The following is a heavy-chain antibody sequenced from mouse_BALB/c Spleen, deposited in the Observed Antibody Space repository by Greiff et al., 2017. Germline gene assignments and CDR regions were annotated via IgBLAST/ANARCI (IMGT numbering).Heavy chain of an antibody. D-gene: IGHD2-4*01. CDR1: GFSLTGYG. Sequence: QVQLKQSGPGLVAPSQSLSITCTVSGFSLTGYGVNWVRQPPGKGLEWLGMIWGDGSTDYNSALKSRLSISKDNSKSQVFLKMNSLQTDDTARYYCARDQDYDRAWFAYWGQGTLVTVSA. CDR2: IWGDGST. V-gene: IGHV2-6-7*01. J-gene: IGHJ3*01. CDR3: ARDQDYDRAWFAY.